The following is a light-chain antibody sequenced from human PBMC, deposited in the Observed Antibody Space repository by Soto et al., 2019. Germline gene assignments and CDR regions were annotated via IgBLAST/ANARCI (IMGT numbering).Light chain of an antibody. CDR3: QQYNNWPRT. J-gene: IGKJ1*01. CDR1: QSVSSN. CDR2: GAS. V-gene: IGKV3D-15*01. Sequence: EIVMTQSPATLSVSPWERATLSCRASQSVSSNLAWYQQKPGQAPRLLIYGASSRATGIPDRFSGSGSGTEFTLTISSLQSEDFAVYYCQQYNNWPRTFGQGTKVDIK.